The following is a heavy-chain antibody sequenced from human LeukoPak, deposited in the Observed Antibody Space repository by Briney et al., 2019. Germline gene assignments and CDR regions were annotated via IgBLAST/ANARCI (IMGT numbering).Heavy chain of an antibody. Sequence: SETLSLTCTVSGGSISSGGYYWSWIRQYPGKGLEWIGYIYYSGSTYYNPSLKSRVTISVDTSKNQFSLKLSSVTAADTAVYYCARAYDFWSGHNWFDPWGQGTLVTVSS. D-gene: IGHD3-3*01. V-gene: IGHV4-31*03. J-gene: IGHJ5*02. CDR3: ARAYDFWSGHNWFDP. CDR1: GGSISSGGYY. CDR2: IYYSGST.